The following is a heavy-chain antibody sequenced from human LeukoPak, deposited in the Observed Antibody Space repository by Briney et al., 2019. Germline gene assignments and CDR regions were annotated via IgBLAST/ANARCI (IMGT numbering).Heavy chain of an antibody. J-gene: IGHJ5*02. V-gene: IGHV3-7*01. Sequence: GGSLRLSCAASGFTFSRFWMTWVRQAPGKGLEWVANINQDGSEKYYVDSVKGRFTISRDNAKNSLYLQMNSLRAEDTAVYYCARQAGVTWGQGTLVTVSS. CDR3: ARQAGVT. CDR1: GFTFSRFW. CDR2: INQDGSEK. D-gene: IGHD6-19*01.